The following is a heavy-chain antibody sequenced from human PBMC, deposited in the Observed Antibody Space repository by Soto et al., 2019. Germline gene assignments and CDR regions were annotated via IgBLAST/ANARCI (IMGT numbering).Heavy chain of an antibody. J-gene: IGHJ5*02. CDR2: IYTSGST. Sequence: SETLSLTCTVSGGSISSYYWSWIRQPAGKGLEWIGRIYTSGSTNYDPSLKSRVTMSVDTSKNQFSLKLSSVTAADTAVYYCAREPSRGDWFDPWGQGTLVTVSS. CDR1: GGSISSYY. D-gene: IGHD3-16*01. CDR3: AREPSRGDWFDP. V-gene: IGHV4-4*07.